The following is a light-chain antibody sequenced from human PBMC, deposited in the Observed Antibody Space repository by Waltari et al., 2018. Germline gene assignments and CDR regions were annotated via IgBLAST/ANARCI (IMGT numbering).Light chain of an antibody. J-gene: IGLJ3*02. CDR3: CSDADSNTWV. CDR2: EAT. V-gene: IGLV2-23*01. CDR1: SRDFGDYNV. Sequence: QSALTQPASVSGSPGQSITISCTGTSRDFGDYNVVSWYQRHPGKPPKLIIYEATKRTADISQHCSATKAGNTASLTISGVQAEEEADYFCCSDADSNTWVFGGGTRLTVL.